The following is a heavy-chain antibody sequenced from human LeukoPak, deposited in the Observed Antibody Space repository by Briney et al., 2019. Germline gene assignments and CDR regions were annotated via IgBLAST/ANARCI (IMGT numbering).Heavy chain of an antibody. D-gene: IGHD3-22*01. CDR3: AKDQTRYYYDIPFSEGWFDP. V-gene: IGHV3-53*01. J-gene: IGHJ5*02. CDR2: LYSDGART. Sequence: GGSLRLSCAASGFTVSSSFLSWVRQAPGKGLEWLSILYSDGARTQYADSVKGRFTISRDNSKNTLYLQMNSLRAEDTAVYYCAKDQTRYYYDIPFSEGWFDPWGQGTLVTVSS. CDR1: GFTVSSSF.